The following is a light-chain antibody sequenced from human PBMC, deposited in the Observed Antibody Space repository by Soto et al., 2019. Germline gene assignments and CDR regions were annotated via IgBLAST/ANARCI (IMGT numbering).Light chain of an antibody. CDR2: EVS. Sequence: QSALTQPASVSGSRGQSITISCTGTSSDVGNYNYVSWYQHHPGKAPKLMIYEVSNRPSGVSNRFSGSKSGNTASLTISGLQAEDEAVYYCSSYTSSSTRVFGTGTKLTVL. J-gene: IGLJ1*01. V-gene: IGLV2-14*01. CDR1: SSDVGNYNY. CDR3: SSYTSSSTRV.